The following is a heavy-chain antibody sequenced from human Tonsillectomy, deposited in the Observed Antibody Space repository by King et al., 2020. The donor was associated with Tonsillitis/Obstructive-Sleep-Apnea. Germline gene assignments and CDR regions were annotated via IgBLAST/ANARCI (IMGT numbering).Heavy chain of an antibody. CDR1: GGSFSGYY. CDR2: INHSGST. D-gene: IGHD3-3*01. J-gene: IGHJ4*02. Sequence: VQLPQWGAGLLKPSETLSLTCAVYGGSFSGYYWSWIRQPPGKGLEWIGEINHSGSTNYNPSLKSRVTISVDTSKKQFSLKLSSVTAADTALYYCARVRRILRFLEWLPSIDYWGQGTLVTVSS. V-gene: IGHV4-34*01. CDR3: ARVRRILRFLEWLPSIDY.